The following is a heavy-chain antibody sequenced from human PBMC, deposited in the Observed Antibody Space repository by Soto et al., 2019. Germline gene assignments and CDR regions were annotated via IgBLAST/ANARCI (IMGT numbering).Heavy chain of an antibody. CDR1: GFMFKSYV. D-gene: IGHD3-16*01. CDR3: ARWGTTGGFDL. V-gene: IGHV3-30*19. CDR2: TSYNGNDK. Sequence: QLQLVESGGGVVQPGTSLRLSCTASGFMFKSYVMHWVRQAPGKGLVWVALTSYNGNDKYYGDSVKGRFTVSRDNSKNTLHLQMDSLRPEDTALYYCARWGTTGGFDLWGQGTLVSVSS. J-gene: IGHJ4*02.